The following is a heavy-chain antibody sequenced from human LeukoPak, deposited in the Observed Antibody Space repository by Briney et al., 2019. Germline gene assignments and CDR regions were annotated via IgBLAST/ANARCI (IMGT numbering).Heavy chain of an antibody. CDR2: IKQDGSEK. V-gene: IGHV3-7*01. J-gene: IGHJ4*02. CDR1: GFTFSSYW. CDR3: ARDLRDYYGSGFDY. D-gene: IGHD3-10*01. Sequence: GSLRLSCAASGFTFSSYWMSWVRQAPGKGLEWVANIKQDGSEKYYVDSVKGRFTISRDNAKNSLYLQMNSLRAEDTAVYYCARDLRDYYGSGFDYWGQGTLVTVSS.